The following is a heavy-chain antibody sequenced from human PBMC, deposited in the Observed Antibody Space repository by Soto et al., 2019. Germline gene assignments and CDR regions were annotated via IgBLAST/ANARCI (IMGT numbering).Heavy chain of an antibody. J-gene: IGHJ6*02. D-gene: IGHD3-10*01. CDR3: ARSPNYYYYGFDV. Sequence: SETLSLTCTVSGGSVSSGSYYWSWIRQPPGKRLEWIAYIYYSGSTNYNPSLKSRATISVDTSKSQVSLTLTSMTAADAALYYCARSPNYYYYGFDVWGQGTAVTVSS. CDR1: GGSVSSGSYY. V-gene: IGHV4-61*01. CDR2: IYYSGST.